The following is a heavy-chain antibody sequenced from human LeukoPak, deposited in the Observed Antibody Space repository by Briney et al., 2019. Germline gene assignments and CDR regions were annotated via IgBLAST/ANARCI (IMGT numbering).Heavy chain of an antibody. CDR1: GYTFTSYA. Sequence: GASVKVSCKASGYTFTSYAMNWVRQAPGQGLEWMGWINTNTGNPTYAQGFTGRFVFSLDTSVSTAYLQISSLKAEDTAVYYCARGRGSSARLGYYFYYTDVWGKGTTVTVSS. J-gene: IGHJ6*03. CDR2: INTNTGNP. D-gene: IGHD1-26*01. CDR3: ARGRGSSARLGYYFYYTDV. V-gene: IGHV7-4-1*02.